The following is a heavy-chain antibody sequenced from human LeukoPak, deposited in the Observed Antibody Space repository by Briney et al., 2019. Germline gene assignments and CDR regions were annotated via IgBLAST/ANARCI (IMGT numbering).Heavy chain of an antibody. J-gene: IGHJ4*02. Sequence: PSETLSLTCTVSGGSVSSYYWSWIRQPAGKGLEWIGRIYNTGSTNYNPSLKSRVTMSLDTSKNQFSLKMTFMTAADTAVYYCARAGRPSDHWYYHFDSWGQGTLVTVSS. CDR2: IYNTGST. CDR1: GGSVSSYY. D-gene: IGHD3-10*01. CDR3: ARAGRPSDHWYYHFDS. V-gene: IGHV4-4*07.